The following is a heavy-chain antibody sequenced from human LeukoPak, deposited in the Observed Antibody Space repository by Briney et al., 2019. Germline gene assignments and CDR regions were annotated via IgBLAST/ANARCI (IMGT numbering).Heavy chain of an antibody. CDR3: ARGRKEPLRYFDWLLDAFDI. D-gene: IGHD3-9*01. CDR2: INHSGST. Sequence: SETLSLTCAVYGGSFSGYYWSWIRQPPGKGLEWIGEINHSGSTNYNPSLKSRVTISVDTSKNQFSLKLSSVTAAGTAVYYCARGRKEPLRYFDWLLDAFDIWGQGTMVTVSS. CDR1: GGSFSGYY. J-gene: IGHJ3*02. V-gene: IGHV4-34*01.